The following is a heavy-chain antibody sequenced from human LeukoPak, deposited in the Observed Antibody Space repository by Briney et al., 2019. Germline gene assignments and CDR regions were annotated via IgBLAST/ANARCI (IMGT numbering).Heavy chain of an antibody. CDR3: ARDPLSGRYAFDI. V-gene: IGHV3-21*01. D-gene: IGHD2-8*02. Sequence: GGSLRLSCAASGFTFSSYSMNWVRQAPGKGLEWVSSISSSSSYIYYADSVKCRFTISGDNAKNSLYLQMNSLRAEDTAVYYCARDPLSGRYAFDIWGQGTMVTVSS. J-gene: IGHJ3*02. CDR1: GFTFSSYS. CDR2: ISSSSSYI.